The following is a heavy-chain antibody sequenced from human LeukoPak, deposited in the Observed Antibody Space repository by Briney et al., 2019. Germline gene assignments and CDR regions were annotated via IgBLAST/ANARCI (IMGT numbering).Heavy chain of an antibody. D-gene: IGHD3-22*01. CDR3: ARVGYYDSSGSFDY. J-gene: IGHJ4*02. Sequence: SETLSLTCTVSGGSISSYYWSWIRQPPGKGLEWIGYIYYSGSTNYNPSLKSRVTISVDTSKNQFSLKLSSVTAADTAVYYCARVGYYDSSGSFDYWGQGTLVTVSS. V-gene: IGHV4-59*01. CDR2: IYYSGST. CDR1: GGSISSYY.